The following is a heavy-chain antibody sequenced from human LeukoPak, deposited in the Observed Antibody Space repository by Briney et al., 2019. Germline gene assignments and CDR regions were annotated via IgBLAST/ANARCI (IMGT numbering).Heavy chain of an antibody. CDR1: GFTFSNSA. CDR2: IVVGSSKT. Sequence: SVKVSCKASGFTFSNSAVQWVRQARGQRLEWIGWIVVGSSKTNYAQKFQDRVTITRDMSTRTAYMELSSLGSEDTAVYYCAADIVGAQLHWGQGTLVTVSS. J-gene: IGHJ4*02. CDR3: AADIVGAQLH. V-gene: IGHV1-58*01. D-gene: IGHD1-26*01.